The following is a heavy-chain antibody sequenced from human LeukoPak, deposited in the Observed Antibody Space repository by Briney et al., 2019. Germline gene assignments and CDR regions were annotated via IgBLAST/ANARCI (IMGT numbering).Heavy chain of an antibody. Sequence: SETLSLTCTVSGGSISSSPFSWGWIRQPPGKGLEWIGSIFRTGSTYYSASLKSRLSISVDTSKNHIVLKLTSVTAADTAVYFCARRVGFYGSGSLNYFDPWGQGILVSVSS. CDR1: GGSISSSPFS. CDR2: IFRTGST. J-gene: IGHJ5*01. D-gene: IGHD3-10*01. V-gene: IGHV4-39*02. CDR3: ARRVGFYGSGSLNYFDP.